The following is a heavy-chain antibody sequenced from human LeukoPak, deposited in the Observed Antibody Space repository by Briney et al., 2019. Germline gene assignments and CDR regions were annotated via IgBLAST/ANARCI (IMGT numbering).Heavy chain of an antibody. CDR2: ISPIFGTA. Sequence: ASVKVSCKASGGTFSSYAINWVRQAPGQGLEWRGGISPIFGTANYAQKFQGRVTITTDESTSTVYMELSSLRSEDTAVYYCARAVEMATYFDYWGQGTLVTVSS. J-gene: IGHJ4*02. D-gene: IGHD5-24*01. V-gene: IGHV1-69*05. CDR3: ARAVEMATYFDY. CDR1: GGTFSSYA.